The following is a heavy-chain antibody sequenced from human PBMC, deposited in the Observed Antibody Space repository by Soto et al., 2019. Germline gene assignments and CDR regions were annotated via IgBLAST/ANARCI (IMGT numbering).Heavy chain of an antibody. Sequence: QVQLVQSGAEVKKPGASVKLSCKAYGYTFTSYYLHWVRQAPGQGLEWMGTINPSGGSTNYAQKFQDRVTMTRDPSTSTVYLYLNSLRSEDPAVYYCARGDYYGSGHYFEYWGQGTLATVSS. J-gene: IGHJ4*02. D-gene: IGHD3-10*01. CDR2: INPSGGST. V-gene: IGHV1-46*01. CDR1: GYTFTSYY. CDR3: ARGDYYGSGHYFEY.